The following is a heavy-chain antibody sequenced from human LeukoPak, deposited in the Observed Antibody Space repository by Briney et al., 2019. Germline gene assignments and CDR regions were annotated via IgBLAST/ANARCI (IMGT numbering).Heavy chain of an antibody. J-gene: IGHJ4*02. CDR1: GGTFSSYA. D-gene: IGHD3-22*01. Sequence: SVKVSCKASGGTFSSYAISWVRQAPGQGLEWMGRIIPIFGTANYAQKFQGRVTITTDESTSTAYMELSGLRSEDTAVYYCARDPGRGSYDYDSSGWLLDYWGQGTLVTVSS. V-gene: IGHV1-69*05. CDR3: ARDPGRGSYDYDSSGWLLDY. CDR2: IIPIFGTA.